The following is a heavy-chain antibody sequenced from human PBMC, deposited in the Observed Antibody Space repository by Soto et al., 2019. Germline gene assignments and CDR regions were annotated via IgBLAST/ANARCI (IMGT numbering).Heavy chain of an antibody. D-gene: IGHD1-26*01. Sequence: PVGSLRLSCAASGFTFSSYAMSWVRQAPGKGLEWVSAISGSGGCTYYADSVKGRFTISRDNSKNTLYLQMNSLRAEDTAVYYCAPRPGRATSYWGQGTLVTVSS. CDR3: APRPGRATSY. V-gene: IGHV3-23*01. CDR2: ISGSGGCT. J-gene: IGHJ4*02. CDR1: GFTFSSYA.